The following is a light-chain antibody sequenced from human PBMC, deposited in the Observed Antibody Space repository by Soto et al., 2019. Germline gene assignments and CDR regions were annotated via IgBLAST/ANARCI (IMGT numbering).Light chain of an antibody. V-gene: IGKV3-20*01. J-gene: IGKJ1*01. Sequence: EIVLTQSPGTLSLSPGERATLSCRSSQSVSSSYLAWYQQKPGQAPRLLSYGASSRATGIPDRFSGSGSGTDFTLTISRLEPEDFAVSYCQQYASSPQTFGQVTKV. CDR2: GAS. CDR1: QSVSSSY. CDR3: QQYASSPQT.